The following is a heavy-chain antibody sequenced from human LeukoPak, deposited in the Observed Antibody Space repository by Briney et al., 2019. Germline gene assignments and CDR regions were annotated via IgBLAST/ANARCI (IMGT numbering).Heavy chain of an antibody. CDR2: IIPIFGTA. D-gene: IGHD2-2*02. CDR3: ASRARLNCSSTSCYIHAADWYFDL. CDR1: GYTFTSYA. J-gene: IGHJ2*01. V-gene: IGHV1-69*13. Sequence: GASVKVSCKASGYTFTSYAMNWVRQAPGQGLEWMGGIIPIFGTANYAQKFQGRVTITADESTSTAYMELSSLRSEDTAVYYCASRARLNCSSTSCYIHAADWYFDLWGRGTLVTVSS.